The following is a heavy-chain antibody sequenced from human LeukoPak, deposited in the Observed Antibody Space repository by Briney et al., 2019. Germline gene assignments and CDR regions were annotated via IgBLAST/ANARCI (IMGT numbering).Heavy chain of an antibody. CDR3: ADIVGFDF. CDR2: SKNKANNYTP. CDR1: GFTFSSYN. V-gene: IGHV3-72*01. J-gene: IGHJ5*01. Sequence: GGSLRLSCAASGFTFSSYNMNWVRQAPGKGLEWVGRSKNKANNYTPEYAASVKGRFTISRDESKNSVYLQMNSLKTEDTAVYYCADIVGFDFWGQGTLVTVSS. D-gene: IGHD1-26*01.